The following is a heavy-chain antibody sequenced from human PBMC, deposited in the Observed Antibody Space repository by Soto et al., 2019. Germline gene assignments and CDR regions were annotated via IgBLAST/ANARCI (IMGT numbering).Heavy chain of an antibody. CDR3: ATRTRYDFWSGHYYYYGMDV. J-gene: IGHJ6*02. Sequence: PVQPQKVSWKGAGDSFTSYWIGWVRQIRGKGLEWMGIIYPGDSDTRYSPSFQGQVTISADKSISTAYLQWSSLKASDTAMYYCATRTRYDFWSGHYYYYGMDVWGQGTTVTVS. D-gene: IGHD3-3*01. V-gene: IGHV5-51*01. CDR1: GDSFTSYW. CDR2: IYPGDSDT.